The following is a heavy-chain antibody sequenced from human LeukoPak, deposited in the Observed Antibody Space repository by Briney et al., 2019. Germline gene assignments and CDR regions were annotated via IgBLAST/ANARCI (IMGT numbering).Heavy chain of an antibody. D-gene: IGHD3-3*01. J-gene: IGHJ4*02. CDR2: INHSGST. CDR1: GGSISSSSYY. V-gene: IGHV4-39*07. CDR3: ARRGWLLYRSCFDY. Sequence: PSETLSLTCTVSGGSISSSSYYWGWIRQPPGKGLEWIGEINHSGSTNYNPSLKSRVTISVDTSKNQFSLKLSSVTAADTAVYYCARRGWLLYRSCFDYWGQGTLVTVSS.